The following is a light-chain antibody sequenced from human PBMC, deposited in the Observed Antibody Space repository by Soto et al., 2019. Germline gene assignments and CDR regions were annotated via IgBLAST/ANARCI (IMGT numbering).Light chain of an antibody. V-gene: IGKV1-9*01. CDR3: QQLNSYPLT. J-gene: IGKJ4*01. Sequence: IHLTQSPSSLSASVGDRVTITCRASQGISSYLAWYQQKPGKAPKLLIYAASTLQSGVPSKFSGSGSGTDFTLTISSLQPEDSATYYCQQLNSYPLTFGGGTKVDI. CDR2: AAS. CDR1: QGISSY.